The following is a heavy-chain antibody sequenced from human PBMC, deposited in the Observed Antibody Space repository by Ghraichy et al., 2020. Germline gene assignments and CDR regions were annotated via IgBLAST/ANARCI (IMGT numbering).Heavy chain of an antibody. CDR2: INPNSGGT. D-gene: IGHD6-19*01. Sequence: ASVKVSCKASGYSFSGYSMHWVRQARGQGLEWMGWINPNSGGTNYAQNFQGRVTMTRDTSISTAYMELSRLRSDDTAVYYCARGGEAVAGIVDYWGQGTLVTVPS. J-gene: IGHJ4*02. V-gene: IGHV1-2*02. CDR1: GYSFSGYS. CDR3: ARGGEAVAGIVDY.